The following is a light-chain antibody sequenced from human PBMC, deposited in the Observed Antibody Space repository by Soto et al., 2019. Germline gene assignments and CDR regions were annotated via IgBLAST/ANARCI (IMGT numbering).Light chain of an antibody. Sequence: DIVMTQSPDSLAVSLGERATINCKSSQSVLYSSNNLNYLAWYQQKPGQPPKLLIFWASTRESGVPDRFSGSGSGTDFPLTISSLQAEDVAVYYCQQFYSTPRTFGQGTKLEIK. CDR2: WAS. V-gene: IGKV4-1*01. CDR3: QQFYSTPRT. CDR1: QSVLYSSNNLNY. J-gene: IGKJ2*01.